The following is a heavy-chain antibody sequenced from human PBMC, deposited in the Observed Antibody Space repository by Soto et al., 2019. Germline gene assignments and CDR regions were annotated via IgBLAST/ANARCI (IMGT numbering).Heavy chain of an antibody. CDR1: GGSISSSSW. CDR3: AREGRYSSLWYDLDEYFQH. Sequence: QVQLQESGPGLVKPSGTLSLTCAVSGGSISSSSWWSWVRQPPGKGLEWIGEIYHSGITNYNPSLKRRVTISVDKSKHQFSLKLSSVTAAVTAVYYCAREGRYSSLWYDLDEYFQHWGQGTLVTVSS. D-gene: IGHD6-13*01. V-gene: IGHV4-4*02. CDR2: IYHSGIT. J-gene: IGHJ1*01.